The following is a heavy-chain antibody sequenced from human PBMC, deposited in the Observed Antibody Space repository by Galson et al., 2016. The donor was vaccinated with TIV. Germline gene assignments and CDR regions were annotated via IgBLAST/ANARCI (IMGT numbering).Heavy chain of an antibody. V-gene: IGHV2-5*02. D-gene: IGHD2-2*01. Sequence: ALVKPTQTLTLTCTFSGFSLSTSGVAVGWIRQPPGKALEWLALIYWDDDKRYRQSLKSRLTITKDTPKNQVLLTVTNLDPEDTATYYCAHRRSVASAVLDAFDIWGPGTVVTVSS. CDR1: GFSLSTSGVA. CDR3: AHRRSVASAVLDAFDI. CDR2: IYWDDDK. J-gene: IGHJ3*02.